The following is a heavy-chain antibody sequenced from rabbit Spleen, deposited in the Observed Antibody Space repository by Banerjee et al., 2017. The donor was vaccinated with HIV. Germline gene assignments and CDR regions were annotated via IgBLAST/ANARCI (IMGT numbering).Heavy chain of an antibody. CDR1: GFSFSDRDV. Sequence: QEQLVESGGGLVQPEGSLTVTCKASGFSFSDRDVMCWVRQAPGKGLEWIACINTATGKAVYASWAKGRFTISRTSSTTVTLQMTSLTVADTATYFCARDAGSGPYIDVYFNLWGPGTLVTVS. V-gene: IGHV1S45*01. J-gene: IGHJ4*01. CDR3: ARDAGSGPYIDVYFNL. CDR2: INTATGKA. D-gene: IGHD8-1*01.